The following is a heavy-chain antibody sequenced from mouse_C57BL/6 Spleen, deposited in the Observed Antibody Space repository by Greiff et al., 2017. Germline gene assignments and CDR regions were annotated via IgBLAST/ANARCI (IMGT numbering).Heavy chain of an antibody. CDR2: INPNYGTT. CDR1: GYSFTDYN. V-gene: IGHV1-39*01. D-gene: IGHD3-3*01. Sequence: EVQLQQSGPELVKPGASVKISCKASGYSFTDYNMNWVQQSTGKSLEWIGVINPNYGTTSYNQQFKGQSTLTVDQSSSTAYMQLNSLTSEDSAVYYCAREGRGPFAYWGQGTLVTVSA. J-gene: IGHJ3*01. CDR3: AREGRGPFAY.